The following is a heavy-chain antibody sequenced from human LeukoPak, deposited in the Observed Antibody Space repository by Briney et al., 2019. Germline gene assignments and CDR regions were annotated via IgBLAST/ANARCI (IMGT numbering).Heavy chain of an antibody. Sequence: SQTLSLTCTVSGGSISSVISSGSWSGQPPGRGRGLMGTIYYSGSTYYNTSLKSRVTISVDTSKNQFSLKLSSVTAADTAVYYCARGLYGGKTANWFDPWGQGTLVTLSS. D-gene: IGHD4-23*01. CDR3: ARGLYGGKTANWFDP. V-gene: IGHV4-30-4*01. CDR2: IYYSGST. J-gene: IGHJ5*02. CDR1: GGSISSVISS.